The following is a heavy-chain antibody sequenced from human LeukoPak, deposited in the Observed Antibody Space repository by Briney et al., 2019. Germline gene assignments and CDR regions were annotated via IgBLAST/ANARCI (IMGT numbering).Heavy chain of an antibody. Sequence: SETLSLTCTVSGGSVSSGSYYWSWIRQPPGKGLEWIEYIYYSGSTKYNPSLKSRVTISVDTSKNQFSLKLSSLTAADTAVYYCARGQQYLYYFDYWGQGTLVTVSS. CDR1: GGSVSSGSYY. V-gene: IGHV4-61*01. CDR2: IYYSGST. J-gene: IGHJ4*02. D-gene: IGHD2-2*01. CDR3: ARGQQYLYYFDY.